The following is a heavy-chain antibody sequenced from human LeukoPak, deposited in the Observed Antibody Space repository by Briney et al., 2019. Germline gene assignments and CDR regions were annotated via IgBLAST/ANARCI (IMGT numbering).Heavy chain of an antibody. Sequence: SVKVSCKASGGTFSSYAISWVRQAPGQGLEWMGGIIPIFGTANYAQKFQGGVTITADKSTSIADMELSSLRSEDTAVYYCARSSIIAAAGPYYFDYWGQGTLVTVSS. J-gene: IGHJ4*02. CDR3: ARSSIIAAAGPYYFDY. CDR2: IIPIFGTA. V-gene: IGHV1-69*06. CDR1: GGTFSSYA. D-gene: IGHD6-13*01.